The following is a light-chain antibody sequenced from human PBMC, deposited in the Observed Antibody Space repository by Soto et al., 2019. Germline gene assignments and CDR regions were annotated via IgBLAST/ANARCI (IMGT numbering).Light chain of an antibody. CDR3: AAWDDSLKGV. Sequence: QSVLTQPPSASGAPGQRVTISCSGSSSNIGSNTVSWYQQLPGTAPKLLIYSNNQRPSGVPDRFSGSRSGTSASLAISGLQSEDEAVYYCAAWDDSLKGVFGGGTKPPS. CDR2: SNN. V-gene: IGLV1-44*01. J-gene: IGLJ2*01. CDR1: SSNIGSNT.